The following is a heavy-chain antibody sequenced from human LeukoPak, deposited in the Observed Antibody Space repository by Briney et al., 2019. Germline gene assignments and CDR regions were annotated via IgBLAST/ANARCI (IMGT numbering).Heavy chain of an antibody. CDR2: INHSGST. Sequence: PSQTLSLTCTVSGGSISSGGYYWSWIRQHPGKGLEWIGEINHSGSTNYNPSLKSRVTISVDTSKNQFSLKLSSVTAADTAVYYCARGTHPLKIYGSGYQAPGWFDPWGQGTLVTVSS. CDR1: GGSISSGGYY. D-gene: IGHD3-10*01. CDR3: ARGTHPLKIYGSGYQAPGWFDP. J-gene: IGHJ5*02. V-gene: IGHV4-31*03.